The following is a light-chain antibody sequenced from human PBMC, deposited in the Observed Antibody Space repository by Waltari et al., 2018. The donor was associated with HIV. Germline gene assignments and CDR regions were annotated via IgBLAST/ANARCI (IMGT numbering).Light chain of an antibody. J-gene: IGLJ3*02. CDR2: DGS. Sequence: QSALTQPASVSGSPGQSITISCTGTSSDGGGYNYVSWYQQHPGKAPKLMIYDGSNRPSGVSNRFSGSKSGNAASLTMSALQAEDEADYYCSSYTSSSTLGVFGGGTKLTVL. CDR3: SSYTSSSTLGV. V-gene: IGLV2-14*01. CDR1: SSDGGGYNY.